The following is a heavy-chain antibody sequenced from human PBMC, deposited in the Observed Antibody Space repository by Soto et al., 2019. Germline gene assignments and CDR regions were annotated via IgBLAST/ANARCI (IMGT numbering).Heavy chain of an antibody. CDR2: ISYDGSNK. V-gene: IGHV3-30*03. Sequence: GGSLRLSCAASGFTFSSYGMNWVRQAPGKGLEWVAVISYDGSNKYYADSVKGRFTISRDNSKNTLYLQMNSLRAEDTAVYYCASGVVAAAGEFDYWGQGTLVTVSS. D-gene: IGHD6-13*01. CDR1: GFTFSSYG. J-gene: IGHJ4*02. CDR3: ASGVVAAAGEFDY.